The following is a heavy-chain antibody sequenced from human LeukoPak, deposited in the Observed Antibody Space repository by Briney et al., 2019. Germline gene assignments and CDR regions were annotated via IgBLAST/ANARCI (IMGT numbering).Heavy chain of an antibody. CDR2: IGPNGAST. V-gene: IGHV3-64D*06. CDR1: GFTFSNHF. J-gene: IGHJ4*02. Sequence: GGSLRLSCSTSGFTFSNHFMHWARQAPGKGLEYVSSIGPNGASTLYADSVKGRFTISRDYSKNALYLQLTSLRLEDTALYYCVKDLTGTWSFDYWGQGTLVTVSS. CDR3: VKDLTGTWSFDY. D-gene: IGHD3-9*01.